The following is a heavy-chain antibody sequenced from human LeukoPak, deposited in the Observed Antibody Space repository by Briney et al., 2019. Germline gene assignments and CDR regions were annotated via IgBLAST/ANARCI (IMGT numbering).Heavy chain of an antibody. V-gene: IGHV3-23*01. CDR1: GFTFNNYA. CDR2: ISGGGETT. J-gene: IGHJ4*02. Sequence: GGSLRLSCAASGFTFNNYAMNWARQAPGKGLEWVSSISGGGETTYHADSAKGRFTISRDNSQNTLYLQMNSLRAEDTAVYYCARDYADYVGYFFFDYWGQGTLVTVSS. CDR3: ARDYADYVGYFFFDY. D-gene: IGHD4-17*01.